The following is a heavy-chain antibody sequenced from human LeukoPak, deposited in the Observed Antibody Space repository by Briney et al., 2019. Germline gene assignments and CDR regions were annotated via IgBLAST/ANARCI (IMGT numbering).Heavy chain of an antibody. Sequence: GGSLRLSCAASGFTFSSYSMNWVRQAPGKGLEWVSYISSSGSTIYYADSVKGRFTISRDNAKNSLYLQMNSLRAEDTAVYYCASFHYGSGSYSNFDYWGQGTLVTGSS. CDR1: GFTFSSYS. D-gene: IGHD3-10*01. CDR2: ISSSGSTI. V-gene: IGHV3-48*01. CDR3: ASFHYGSGSYSNFDY. J-gene: IGHJ4*02.